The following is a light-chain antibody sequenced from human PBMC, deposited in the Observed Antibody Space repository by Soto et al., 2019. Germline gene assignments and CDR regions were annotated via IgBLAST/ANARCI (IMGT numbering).Light chain of an antibody. V-gene: IGKV3-20*01. Sequence: ETVLTQSPGTLSLSPGERATLSCRASQSVGSSYLAWYQQKPAQAPRLLIYGASNRATGIPDRFSGSGSGTDFTLTNSRLEPEDFAVYYCQHFGSSPPSWSFAPGTKVEVK. CDR1: QSVGSSY. CDR3: QHFGSSPPSWS. CDR2: GAS. J-gene: IGKJ1*01.